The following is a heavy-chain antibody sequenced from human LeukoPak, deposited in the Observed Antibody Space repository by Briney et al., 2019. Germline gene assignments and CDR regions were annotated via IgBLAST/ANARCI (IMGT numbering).Heavy chain of an antibody. CDR2: ISGSGGST. Sequence: PGGSLRLSCAASGFTFSSYAMSWVRQAPGKGLEWVSAISGSGGSTYYANSVKGRFTISRDNSKNTLYLQMNSLRAGDTAVYYCTSPDCSSTSCPFGYWGQGTLVTVSS. V-gene: IGHV3-23*01. CDR1: GFTFSSYA. D-gene: IGHD2-2*01. CDR3: TSPDCSSTSCPFGY. J-gene: IGHJ4*02.